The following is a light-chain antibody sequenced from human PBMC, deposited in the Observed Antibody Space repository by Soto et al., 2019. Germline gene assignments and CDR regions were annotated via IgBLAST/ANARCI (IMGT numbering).Light chain of an antibody. CDR1: QDISNH. V-gene: IGKV1-33*01. CDR3: QQYVHKIT. Sequence: DIQMTQSPSSLSASVGDRVTITCQASQDISNHLNWYQQKPGKAPELLIYDASNLETGVPSRFSGSGSGADFTFTISSLQPDDIATYYCQQYVHKITFGGGTKVEIK. J-gene: IGKJ4*01. CDR2: DAS.